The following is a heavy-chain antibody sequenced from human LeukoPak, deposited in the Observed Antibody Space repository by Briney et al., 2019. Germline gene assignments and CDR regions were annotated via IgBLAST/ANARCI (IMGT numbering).Heavy chain of an antibody. CDR1: GGSIGSYY. J-gene: IGHJ5*02. V-gene: IGHV4-59*01. Sequence: SETLSLTCTVSGGSIGSYYWSWIRQPPGKGLEWIGYIYSSGSTNYNPSLKSRVTIPLDTSKNQFSLKLSFVTAADTAAYYCARGVAAPGTGGLSWFDPWGQGTLVTVSS. CDR2: IYSSGST. CDR3: ARGVAAPGTGGLSWFDP. D-gene: IGHD6-13*01.